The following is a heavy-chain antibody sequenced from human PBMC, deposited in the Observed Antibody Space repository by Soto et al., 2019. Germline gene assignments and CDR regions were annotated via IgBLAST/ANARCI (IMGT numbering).Heavy chain of an antibody. Sequence: PGGSLRLSCAASGFTFSSYGIHWVRQAPGKGLEWVAVIWYDGSNKYYADSVKGRFTISRDNSKNTLYLQMNSLRAEDTAVYYCARDPQEYYDILTGSTGYYYGMDVWGQGTTVTV. D-gene: IGHD3-9*01. CDR3: ARDPQEYYDILTGSTGYYYGMDV. V-gene: IGHV3-33*01. CDR2: IWYDGSNK. CDR1: GFTFSSYG. J-gene: IGHJ6*02.